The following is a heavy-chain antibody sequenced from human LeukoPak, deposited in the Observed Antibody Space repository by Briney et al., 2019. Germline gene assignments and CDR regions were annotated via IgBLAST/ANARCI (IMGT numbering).Heavy chain of an antibody. D-gene: IGHD2-21*01. J-gene: IGHJ4*02. Sequence: GGSLRLSCSASGFTFTNYGMHGVRQAPGKGLEWVAVISYDGITNYYADSVKGRFTVSRDNSENTLYLQMNSLRPDDTAVYYCAKKAAPVSAIRAGFDYWGQGTLVTVSS. V-gene: IGHV3-30*18. CDR3: AKKAAPVSAIRAGFDY. CDR2: ISYDGITN. CDR1: GFTFTNYG.